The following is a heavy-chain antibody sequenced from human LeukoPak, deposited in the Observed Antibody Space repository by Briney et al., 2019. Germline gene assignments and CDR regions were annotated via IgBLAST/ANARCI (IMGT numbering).Heavy chain of an antibody. Sequence: SETLSLTCALSGGSISSGGYSWSWIRQPPGKGLEWIGYIYHSGSTYYNPSLKRRVTISVDRSKNQFSLKLSSVTAADTAVYYCARGDILNWFDPWGQGTLVTVSS. CDR2: IYHSGST. CDR1: GGSISSGGYS. V-gene: IGHV4-30-2*01. J-gene: IGHJ5*02. CDR3: ARGDILNWFDP. D-gene: IGHD1-26*01.